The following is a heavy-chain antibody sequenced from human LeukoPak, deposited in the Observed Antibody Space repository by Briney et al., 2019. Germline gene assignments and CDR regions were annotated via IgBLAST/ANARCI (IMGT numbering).Heavy chain of an antibody. Sequence: SVKVSCKASGGTFISYAISWVRQAPGQGLEWMGGIIPIFGTANYAQKFQGRVTITADESTSTAYMELSSPRSEDTAVYYCARGETTVVTNWFDPWGQGTLVTVSS. D-gene: IGHD4-23*01. V-gene: IGHV1-69*13. J-gene: IGHJ5*02. CDR3: ARGETTVVTNWFDP. CDR2: IIPIFGTA. CDR1: GGTFISYA.